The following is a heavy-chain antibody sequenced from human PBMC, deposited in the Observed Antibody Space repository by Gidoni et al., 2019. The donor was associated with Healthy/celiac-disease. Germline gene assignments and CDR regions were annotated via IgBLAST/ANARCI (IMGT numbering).Heavy chain of an antibody. Sequence: QVQLQESGPGLVKPSQTLSLTCTVSGGSISSGSYYWSWIRQPAGKGLEWIGRIYTSGSTNYNPSLKSRVTIAVDTSKNQFSLKLSSVTAADTAVYYCARDPVEWPYYYYGMDVWGQGTTVTVSS. CDR1: GGSISSGSYY. CDR3: ARDPVEWPYYYYGMDV. J-gene: IGHJ6*02. V-gene: IGHV4-61*02. D-gene: IGHD3-3*01. CDR2: IYTSGST.